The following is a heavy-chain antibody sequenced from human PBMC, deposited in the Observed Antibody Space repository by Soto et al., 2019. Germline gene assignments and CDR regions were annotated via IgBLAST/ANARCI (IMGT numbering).Heavy chain of an antibody. CDR2: INPNSGGT. CDR3: ARAGGASIEYSGSYTIDY. J-gene: IGHJ4*02. Sequence: QVQLVQSGAEVKKPGASVKVSCKASGYTFTGYYMHWVRQAPGQGLEWMGWINPNSGGTNYAQKFQGWVTMTRDTSISTAYMEPSRLRSDDTAVYYCARAGGASIEYSGSYTIDYWGQGTLVTVSS. V-gene: IGHV1-2*04. CDR1: GYTFTGYY. D-gene: IGHD1-26*01.